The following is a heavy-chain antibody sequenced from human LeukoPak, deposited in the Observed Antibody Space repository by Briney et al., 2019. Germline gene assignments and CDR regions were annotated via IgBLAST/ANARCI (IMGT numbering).Heavy chain of an antibody. CDR3: ARQDYDILTGYSDYFDY. CDR2: IYYSGST. D-gene: IGHD3-9*01. CDR1: GGSISSSSYY. J-gene: IGHJ4*02. V-gene: IGHV4-39*01. Sequence: SETLSLTCTVSGGSISSSSYYWGWIRQPPGKGLEGIGSIYYSGSTYDDPSLKSRVTISVDTSKNQFSLKLSSVTAEDTAVYYCARQDYDILTGYSDYFDYWGQGTLVTVSS.